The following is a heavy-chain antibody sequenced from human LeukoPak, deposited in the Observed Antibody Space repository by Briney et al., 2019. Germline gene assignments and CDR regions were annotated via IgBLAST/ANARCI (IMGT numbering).Heavy chain of an antibody. CDR1: GDSISSGDYY. V-gene: IGHV4-61*02. D-gene: IGHD3-22*01. J-gene: IGHJ3*02. Sequence: SETLSLTCTVSGDSISSGDYYWSWIRQPAGKGLEWIGRISSSGSTNYNPSLKSRVTISVDTSKSQFSLKLSSVTAADTAVYFCARGPYSYDSSGAFDIWGQGTMVTVSS. CDR2: ISSSGST. CDR3: ARGPYSYDSSGAFDI.